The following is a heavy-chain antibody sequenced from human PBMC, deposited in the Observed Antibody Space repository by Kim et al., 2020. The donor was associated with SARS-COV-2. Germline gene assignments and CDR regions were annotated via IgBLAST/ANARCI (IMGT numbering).Heavy chain of an antibody. D-gene: IGHD3-16*01. Sequence: GGSLRLSCKASGFTFNNYWMTWVRQAPGKGLEWVANINRDGTEKYFVDAVKGRFTISRDNAENSVYLQMNTLRGEDTAIYYCAREIMMVPAGDYWGQGTL. J-gene: IGHJ4*01. CDR1: GFTFNNYW. V-gene: IGHV3-7*03. CDR2: INRDGTEK. CDR3: AREIMMVPAGDY.